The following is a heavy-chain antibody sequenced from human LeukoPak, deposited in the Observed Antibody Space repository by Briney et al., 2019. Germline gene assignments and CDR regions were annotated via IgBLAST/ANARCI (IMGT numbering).Heavy chain of an antibody. CDR1: GGSISSYY. V-gene: IGHV4-59*01. CDR2: IYYSGST. D-gene: IGHD3-10*01. Sequence: SETLSLTCTVSGGSISSYYWSWIRQPPGKGLEWIGYIYYSGSTNYNPSLKSRVTISVDTSKNHFSLKLNSVTAADTAVYYCARWSYYYGSGTYWFDPWGQGTLVTVSS. CDR3: ARWSYYYGSGTYWFDP. J-gene: IGHJ5*02.